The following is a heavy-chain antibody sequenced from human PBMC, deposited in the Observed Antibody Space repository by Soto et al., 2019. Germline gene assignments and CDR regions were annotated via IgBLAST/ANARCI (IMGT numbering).Heavy chain of an antibody. J-gene: IGHJ6*03. CDR3: ARIDYGDSNLIYYSYYMDV. V-gene: IGHV2-26*01. CDR1: GFSLSNARMG. D-gene: IGHD4-17*01. CDR2: IFSNDEK. Sequence: QVTLKESGPVLVKPTETLTLTCTVSGFSLSNARMGVSWIRQPPGKALEWLAHIFSNDEKSYSTSLKSRLTISKDTSKSQVVLTMTNMDPVDTATYYCARIDYGDSNLIYYSYYMDVWGKGTTVTVSS.